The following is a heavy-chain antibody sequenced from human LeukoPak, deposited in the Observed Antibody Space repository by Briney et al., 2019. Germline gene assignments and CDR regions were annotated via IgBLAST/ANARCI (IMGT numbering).Heavy chain of an antibody. CDR1: GFPFSSYG. Sequence: GGSLRLSCAASGFPFSSYGMHWVRQAPGKGLEWVSYISYDGANKYYADSVKGRFTISRDNSKNTLFLQMNSLRGDDTGMYFCAKDSSTSNYYYGLDIWGQGTTVTVFS. J-gene: IGHJ6*02. V-gene: IGHV3-30*02. D-gene: IGHD6-13*01. CDR3: AKDSSTSNYYYGLDI. CDR2: ISYDGANK.